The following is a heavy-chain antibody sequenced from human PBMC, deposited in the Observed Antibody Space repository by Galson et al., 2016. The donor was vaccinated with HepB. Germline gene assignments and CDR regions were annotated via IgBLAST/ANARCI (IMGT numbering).Heavy chain of an antibody. Sequence: SVKVSCKASGVTLSSNAVSWVRQAPGQGLELMGGIIPILGTANYAQKFQGRVTITADESTRTAYMELSSLRSEDTAVYYCARGRGLWFGDGTPYYGMDVWSQGTTVTVSS. CDR2: IIPILGTA. CDR1: GVTLSSNA. J-gene: IGHJ6*02. CDR3: ARGRGLWFGDGTPYYGMDV. D-gene: IGHD3-10*01. V-gene: IGHV1-69*13.